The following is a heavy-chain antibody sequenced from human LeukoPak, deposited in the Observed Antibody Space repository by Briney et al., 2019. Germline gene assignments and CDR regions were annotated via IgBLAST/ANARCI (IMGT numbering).Heavy chain of an antibody. CDR3: AKEYYYDSSGYNAFDY. Sequence: PGRSLRLSCAASGFTFDDYAMHWVRQAPGKGLEWVSGISWNSGSIGYADSVKGRFTISRDNAKNSLNLQMNSLRAEDTALYYCAKEYYYDSSGYNAFDYWGQGTLVTVSS. V-gene: IGHV3-9*01. CDR1: GFTFDDYA. D-gene: IGHD3-22*01. J-gene: IGHJ4*02. CDR2: ISWNSGSI.